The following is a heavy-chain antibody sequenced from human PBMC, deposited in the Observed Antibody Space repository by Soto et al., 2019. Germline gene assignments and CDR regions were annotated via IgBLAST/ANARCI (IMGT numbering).Heavy chain of an antibody. CDR2: ISTYNGNT. J-gene: IGHJ4*02. CDR3: PKDNGQCLVDD. CDR1: GYTFTSYG. V-gene: IGHV1-18*01. Sequence: QVQLVQSGAEVKKPGASVKVSCEASGYTFTSYGISWVRQAPGQGLEWMGWISTYNGNTNYAQKFQGRVTLTTDTYTSTAYMHLRNLRSDDSVVYYCPKDNGQCLVDDWGQGTLVTVSS. D-gene: IGHD6-19*01.